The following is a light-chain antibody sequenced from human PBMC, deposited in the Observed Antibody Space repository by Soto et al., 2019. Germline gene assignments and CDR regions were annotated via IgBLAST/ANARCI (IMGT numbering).Light chain of an antibody. J-gene: IGKJ2*01. Sequence: EIVLTQSPGTLSLSPGERVTLSCTASQSVRNNFLAWYQQKPGQAPRLVIYNASRRAAGIPDRFSGSGSGTDFTLTISRLEPEDFAVYYCQQYDSSPLYTFGQGTKLDIK. CDR1: QSVRNNF. CDR3: QQYDSSPLYT. V-gene: IGKV3-20*01. CDR2: NAS.